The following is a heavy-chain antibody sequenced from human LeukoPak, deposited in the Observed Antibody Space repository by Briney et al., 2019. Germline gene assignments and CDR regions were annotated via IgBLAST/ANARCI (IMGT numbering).Heavy chain of an antibody. V-gene: IGHV3-74*01. CDR1: GFTFSSYW. Sequence: GRSLRLSCAASGFTFSSYWMHCVRQAPGKGLVWVSRINIDGRSTSYADSVKGRFTISRDNAKNKPSLHMDSRRAEDTAVYYCARDGAGGYGMDVWGQGTTVTVSS. CDR3: ARDGAGGYGMDV. D-gene: IGHD4-23*01. CDR2: INIDGRST. J-gene: IGHJ6*02.